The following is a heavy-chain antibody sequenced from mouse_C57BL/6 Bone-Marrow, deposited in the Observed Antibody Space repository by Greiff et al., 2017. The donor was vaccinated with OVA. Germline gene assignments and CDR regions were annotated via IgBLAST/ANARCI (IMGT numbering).Heavy chain of an antibody. V-gene: IGHV1-64*01. J-gene: IGHJ4*01. Sequence: QVQLQQPGAELVKPGASVKLSCKASGYTFTSYWMHWVKQRPGQGLEWIGMIHPNSGRTNYNEKFKSKATLTVDKSSSTAYMQLSSLTSEDSAVYYCARYDYGSSYGGDRGKGATVTVSS. D-gene: IGHD1-1*01. CDR1: GYTFTSYW. CDR2: IHPNSGRT. CDR3: ARYDYGSSYGGD.